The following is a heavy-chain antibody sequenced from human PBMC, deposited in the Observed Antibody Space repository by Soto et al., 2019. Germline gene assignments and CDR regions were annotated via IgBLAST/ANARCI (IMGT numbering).Heavy chain of an antibody. CDR2: ISYDGSNK. J-gene: IGHJ6*02. CDR1: GFTFSSYG. V-gene: IGHV3-30*03. CDR3: ARDRRFLEWTSYYYYYGMDV. Sequence: VQLLESGGGLIQPGGSLRLSCAASGFTFSSYGMSWVRQAPGKGLEWVAVISYDGSNKYYADSVKGRFTISRDNSKNTLYLQMNSLRAEDTAVYYCARDRRFLEWTSYYYYYGMDVWGQGTTVTVSS. D-gene: IGHD3-3*01.